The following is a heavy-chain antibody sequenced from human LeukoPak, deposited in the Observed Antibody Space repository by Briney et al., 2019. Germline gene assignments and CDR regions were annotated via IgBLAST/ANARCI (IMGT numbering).Heavy chain of an antibody. J-gene: IGHJ3*02. Sequence: SETLSLTCVVSGGSVSGYYWGWIRQPPGRGLEWIGYVYYSGSTNYNPSLKSRVTISVDTSKNQFSLKLSSVTAADTAVYYCAREDAGDYVWGSYRYERAFDIWGQGTMVTVSS. V-gene: IGHV4-59*02. CDR3: AREDAGDYVWGSYRYERAFDI. CDR2: VYYSGST. CDR1: GGSVSGYY. D-gene: IGHD3-16*02.